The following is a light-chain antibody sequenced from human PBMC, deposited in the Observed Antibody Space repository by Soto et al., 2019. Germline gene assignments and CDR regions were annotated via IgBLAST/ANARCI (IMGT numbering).Light chain of an antibody. Sequence: QSVLTQPPSASGTPGQRVSISCSGSSSNIGSNYVYWYQQLPGTAPKLLIYRNNQRPSGVPDRFSGSKSGTSASLVISGLRSEDEADYYCAAWDDSLSGVVFGGGIKLTVL. CDR1: SSNIGSNY. CDR2: RNN. CDR3: AAWDDSLSGVV. J-gene: IGLJ2*01. V-gene: IGLV1-47*01.